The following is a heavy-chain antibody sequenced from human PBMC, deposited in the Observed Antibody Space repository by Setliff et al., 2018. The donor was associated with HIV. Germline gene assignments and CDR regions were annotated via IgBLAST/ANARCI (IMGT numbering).Heavy chain of an antibody. Sequence: SETLSLTCTVSGGSIKSGDHYWNWIRQPPGKGLEWIAEIHHTGYMNYNPSLKSRVTISRDTSTNQFSLKLSSLTAADTAVYYCAGGFRYFDWRPFDYWGQGTLVTVSS. J-gene: IGHJ4*02. CDR3: AGGFRYFDWRPFDY. CDR2: IHHTGYM. CDR1: GGSIKSGDHY. V-gene: IGHV4-39*07. D-gene: IGHD3-9*01.